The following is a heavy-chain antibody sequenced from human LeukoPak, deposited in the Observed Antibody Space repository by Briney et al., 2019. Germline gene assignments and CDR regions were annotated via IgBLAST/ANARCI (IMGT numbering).Heavy chain of an antibody. CDR3: ARTSIAAAGTDNYYYGMDV. CDR1: GYSFTSYW. CDR2: IYPGDSDT. V-gene: IGHV5-51*01. J-gene: IGHJ6*02. D-gene: IGHD6-13*01. Sequence: GESLKISCKASGYSFTSYWIGWVRQMPGKGLEWMGIIYPGDSDTRYSPSFQGQVTISADKSVSTAYLQWSSLKASDTAMYYCARTSIAAAGTDNYYYGMDVWGQGTTVTVSS.